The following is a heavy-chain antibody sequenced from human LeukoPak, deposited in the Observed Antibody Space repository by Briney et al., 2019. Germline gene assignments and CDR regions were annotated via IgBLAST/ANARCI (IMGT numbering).Heavy chain of an antibody. V-gene: IGHV4-61*01. CDR1: GGSVSSGSYY. J-gene: IGHJ4*02. D-gene: IGHD3-22*01. CDR3: ARVLENIGHYDSSGYLFDY. CDR2: IYYSGST. Sequence: SQTLSLTCTVSGGSVSSGSYYWSWIRQPPGKGLEWIGYIYYSGSTNYNPSLKSRVTISVDTSKNQFSLKLSSVTAADTAVYYCARVLENIGHYDSSGYLFDYWGQGTLVTVSS.